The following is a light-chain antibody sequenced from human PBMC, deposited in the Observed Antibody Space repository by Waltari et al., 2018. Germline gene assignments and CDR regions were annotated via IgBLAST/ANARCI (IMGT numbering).Light chain of an antibody. CDR2: EGN. Sequence: QSALTQPASVSGPPGQSITTSCTGFNSNVGSYNLVSWYQKHPGKAPKLLIYEGNRRPSGVSNRFSGSKSDNTASLTLSGLQAEDEADYYCCSNVGSSVFFGGGTKLTVL. J-gene: IGLJ2*01. CDR1: NSNVGSYNL. V-gene: IGLV2-23*03. CDR3: CSNVGSSVF.